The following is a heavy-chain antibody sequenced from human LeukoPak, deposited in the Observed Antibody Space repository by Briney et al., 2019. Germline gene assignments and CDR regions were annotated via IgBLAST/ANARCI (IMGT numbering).Heavy chain of an antibody. D-gene: IGHD5-18*01. J-gene: IGHJ4*02. CDR3: AKDLLPGYSYGSGY. V-gene: IGHV3-23*01. CDR1: AFTFSTYA. CDR2: ISNSGGST. Sequence: GGSLRLSCAASAFTFSTYAMSWVRQAPGKGLEWVSGISNSGGSTPYADSVRGRFTISRDNSKNTLYLQMNSLRAEDTAVYYCAKDLLPGYSYGSGYWGQGTLVTVSS.